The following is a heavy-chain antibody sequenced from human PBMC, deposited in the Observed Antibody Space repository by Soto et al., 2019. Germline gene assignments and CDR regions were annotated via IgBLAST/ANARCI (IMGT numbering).Heavy chain of an antibody. J-gene: IGHJ6*02. CDR2: ISSSSSTI. V-gene: IGHV3-48*02. CDR3: ARGLRGALWFGEGGMDV. Sequence: EVQLVESGGGLVQPGGSLRLSCAASGFTFSSYSMNWVRQAPGKGLEWVSYISSSSSTIYYADSVKGRFTISRDNAKNSLYLQMNSLRDEDTAVYYCARGLRGALWFGEGGMDVWGQGTPVTVSS. D-gene: IGHD3-10*01. CDR1: GFTFSSYS.